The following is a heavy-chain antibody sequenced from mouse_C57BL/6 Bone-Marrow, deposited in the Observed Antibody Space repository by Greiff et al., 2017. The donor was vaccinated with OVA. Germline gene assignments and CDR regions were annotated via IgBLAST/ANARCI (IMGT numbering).Heavy chain of an antibody. V-gene: IGHV1-55*01. CDR3: AREIENCYGIPWFAY. D-gene: IGHD1-1*01. Sequence: VQLQQPGAELVKPGASVKMSCKASGYTFTSYWITWVKQRPGQGLEWIGDIYPGSGSTNYNEKFKSKATLTVDTSSSTAYMQLSSLTAEVSAVYYCAREIENCYGIPWFAYWGQGTLVTVSA. CDR1: GYTFTSYW. J-gene: IGHJ3*01. CDR2: IYPGSGST.